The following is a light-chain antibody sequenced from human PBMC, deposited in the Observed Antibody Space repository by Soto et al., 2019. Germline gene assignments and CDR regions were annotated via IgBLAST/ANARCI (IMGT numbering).Light chain of an antibody. CDR1: QSFSTW. CDR3: QQYNSYPWT. J-gene: IGKJ1*01. V-gene: IGKV1-5*01. CDR2: DAS. Sequence: DIQMTQSPSTLSASVGDRVTITCRASQSFSTWLAWYQQKPGKVPKLLIYDASSLESGVPSRFSGSGSGTEFTLTISSLQPDDFATYYCQQYNSYPWTCGQGTKVDIK.